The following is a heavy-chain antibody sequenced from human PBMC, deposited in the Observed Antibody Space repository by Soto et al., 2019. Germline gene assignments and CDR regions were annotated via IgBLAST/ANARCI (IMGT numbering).Heavy chain of an antibody. CDR2: IYPGDSDT. Sequence: GESLKISCTGSGYSFTSYWIGWVRQMPGKGLEWMGIIYPGDSDTRYSPSFQGQVTISVDKSISTAYLQWSSLKASDTAMYYCXRQGYYDFWRGYSPIDYWGQGTLVTVSS. CDR3: XRQGYYDFWRGYSPIDY. CDR1: GYSFTSYW. J-gene: IGHJ4*02. D-gene: IGHD3-3*01. V-gene: IGHV5-51*01.